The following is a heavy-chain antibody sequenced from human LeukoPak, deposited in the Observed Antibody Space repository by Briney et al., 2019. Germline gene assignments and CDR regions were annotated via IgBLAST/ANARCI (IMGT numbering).Heavy chain of an antibody. V-gene: IGHV1-69*05. CDR1: GGTFSSYA. Sequence: GASVKVSCKASGGTFSSYAISWVRQAPGQGLEWMGGIIPIFGTANYAQKFQGRVTITTDESTSTAYMELSSLRSEDTAVYYCARVGLTAGYNWFDPWGQGTLVTVSS. J-gene: IGHJ5*02. CDR2: IIPIFGTA. CDR3: ARVGLTAGYNWFDP. D-gene: IGHD2-21*02.